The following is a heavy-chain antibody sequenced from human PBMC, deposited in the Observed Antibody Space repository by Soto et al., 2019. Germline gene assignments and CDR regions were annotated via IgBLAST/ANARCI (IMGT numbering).Heavy chain of an antibody. CDR3: ARDSMSNWNDVGGYFDC. CDR1: GFTFSSYG. J-gene: IGHJ4*02. V-gene: IGHV3-33*01. CDR2: IWYDGSNK. D-gene: IGHD1-20*01. Sequence: QVQLVESGGGVVQPGRSLRLSCAASGFTFSSYGMHWLRQAPGQGLEWVADIWYDGSNKYYADSVKGSFTSSRDNSKNSLYLQMNSLRAEDTAVYYCARDSMSNWNDVGGYFDCWGQGTLVTVSS.